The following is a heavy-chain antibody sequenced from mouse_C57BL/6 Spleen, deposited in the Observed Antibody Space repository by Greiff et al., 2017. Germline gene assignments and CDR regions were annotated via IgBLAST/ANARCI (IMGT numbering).Heavy chain of an antibody. V-gene: IGHV14-2*01. D-gene: IGHD1-1*01. Sequence: VQLQQSGAELVKPGASVKLSCTASGFNIKDYYMHWVKQRTEQGLEWIGRIDPEDGATKSAPKFQGKATITADTSSNTAYLQLSSLTSEDTAVYYCARNYYGSQYYFDYWGQGTTLTVSS. CDR2: IDPEDGAT. J-gene: IGHJ2*01. CDR1: GFNIKDYY. CDR3: ARNYYGSQYYFDY.